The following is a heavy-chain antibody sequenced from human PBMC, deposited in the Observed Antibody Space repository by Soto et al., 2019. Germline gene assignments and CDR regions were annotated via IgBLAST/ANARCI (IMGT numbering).Heavy chain of an antibody. CDR1: GFTFSNHW. V-gene: IGHV3-74*01. CDR2: VNEVGTIT. D-gene: IGHD6-6*01. J-gene: IGHJ3*01. Sequence: EVQLVESGGGLVQPGGSLRLSCVASGFTFSNHWMHWVRQSPGQGLSGVSRVNEVGTITDYADFVEGRFTISRDNAKNTLSLQMNNLRAEDTALYYCARPSSKSSSGFDLWGQGTMVTVSS. CDR3: ARPSSKSSSGFDL.